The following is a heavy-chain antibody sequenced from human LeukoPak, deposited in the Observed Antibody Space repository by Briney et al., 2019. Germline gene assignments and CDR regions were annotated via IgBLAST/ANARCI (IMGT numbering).Heavy chain of an antibody. CDR1: GGSITSNW. V-gene: IGHV4/OR15-8*01. Sequence: PSETLSLTCGVSGGSITSNWWSWVRQPPGKGLEWIGEIYHTGNTNYNPSLKSRVTISVDKSKSQFSLKLSSVNAADTAVYYCARSGPYCHDHWGQGILVTVSS. J-gene: IGHJ4*02. CDR3: ARSGPYCHDH. D-gene: IGHD1-1*01. CDR2: IYHTGNT.